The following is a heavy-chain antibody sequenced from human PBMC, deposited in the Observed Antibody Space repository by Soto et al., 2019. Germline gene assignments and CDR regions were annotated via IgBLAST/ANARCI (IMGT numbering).Heavy chain of an antibody. D-gene: IGHD1-26*01. V-gene: IGHV3-30*18. CDR2: ISYDGSNK. CDR1: GFSFSIYG. Sequence: FLRLSCVASGFSFSIYGMYWVRQAPGKGLEWVAAISYDGSNKYYVDSVRGRFTISRDNSKNTVYLQMNSLRAEDTAVYYCAKPYSGSPPKNFDYWGQGTLVNVSS. J-gene: IGHJ4*01. CDR3: AKPYSGSPPKNFDY.